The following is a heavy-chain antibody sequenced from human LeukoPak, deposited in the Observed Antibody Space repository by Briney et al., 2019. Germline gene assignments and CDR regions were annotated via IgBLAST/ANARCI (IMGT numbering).Heavy chain of an antibody. D-gene: IGHD2-2*01. J-gene: IGHJ2*01. CDR2: MRYDGSNK. CDR1: GFSFSSYG. CDR3: AKVDCGSAGCRRFDL. V-gene: IGHV3-30*02. Sequence: PGGSLGLPCAASGFSFSSYGMYWVRQAPGKGLEWVAFMRYDGSNKYYADSVKGRFTISRDNSKNTLYLQMDSLRVDDTAVYYCAKVDCGSAGCRRFDLWGRGTLLTVSS.